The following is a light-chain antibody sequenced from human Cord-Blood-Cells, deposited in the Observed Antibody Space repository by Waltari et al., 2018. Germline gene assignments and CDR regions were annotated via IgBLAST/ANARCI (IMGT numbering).Light chain of an antibody. CDR3: CSYAGSSTWV. CDR2: EVS. Sequence: QSALTQPASVSGSPGQSITISCTGTRSDVGSYNLVSWYPQHPSKAPKLKIYEVSKQPSGVSNRFSGSKSGNTASLTISGLQAEDEADYYCCSYAGSSTWVFGGGTKLTVL. V-gene: IGLV2-23*02. CDR1: RSDVGSYNL. J-gene: IGLJ3*02.